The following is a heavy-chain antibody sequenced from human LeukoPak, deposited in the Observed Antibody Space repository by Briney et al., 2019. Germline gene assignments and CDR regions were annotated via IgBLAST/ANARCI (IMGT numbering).Heavy chain of an antibody. V-gene: IGHV3-23*01. J-gene: IGHJ4*02. CDR2: ISGSGGST. Sequence: GGTLRLSCAASGFTFSNYGMSWVRQAPGKGLEWVSAISGSGGSTYYADSVKGRFTISRDNSKNTLYLQMNSLRAEDTAVYYCAKDEVVVAASFDYWGQGTLVTVSS. CDR3: AKDEVVVAASFDY. D-gene: IGHD2-15*01. CDR1: GFTFSNYG.